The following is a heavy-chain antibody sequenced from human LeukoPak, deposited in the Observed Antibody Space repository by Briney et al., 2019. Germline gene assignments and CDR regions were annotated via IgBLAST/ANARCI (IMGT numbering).Heavy chain of an antibody. J-gene: IGHJ4*02. CDR3: AKDRSSGYYPFDY. CDR2: ISGNGDST. CDR1: GFTFSSYA. Sequence: GGSLRLSCAVSGFTFSSYALSWVRQAPGKGLEWVSAISGNGDSTYYADSVKGRFTISRDNSKSTLYLQMNSLRAEDTAVYYCAKDRSSGYYPFDYWGQGSMVTVSS. V-gene: IGHV3-23*01. D-gene: IGHD3-3*01.